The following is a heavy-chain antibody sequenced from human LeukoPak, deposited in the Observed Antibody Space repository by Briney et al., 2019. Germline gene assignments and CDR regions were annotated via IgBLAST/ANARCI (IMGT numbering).Heavy chain of an antibody. CDR3: ARGGLYYYGSGSYYNANWFDP. CDR2: MNPNSGNT. V-gene: IGHV1-8*03. J-gene: IGHJ5*02. CDR1: GYTFTSYD. D-gene: IGHD3-10*01. Sequence: ASVKVSCKASGYTFTSYDINWVRQATGQGLEWMGWMNPNSGNTGYAQKFQGRVTITRNTSISTAYMELSSLRSEDTAVYYCARGGLYYYGSGSYYNANWFDPWGQGTLVTVSS.